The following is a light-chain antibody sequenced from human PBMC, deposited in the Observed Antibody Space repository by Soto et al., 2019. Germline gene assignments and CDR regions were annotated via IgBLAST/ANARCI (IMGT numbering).Light chain of an antibody. CDR3: SSYTSSSTPFV. V-gene: IGLV2-14*03. J-gene: IGLJ1*01. Sequence: HSVLTQPASVSGSPGQSITISCTGTSSDIGGYNYVSWYQRHPGKAPKLMIYDVSDRPSGVSNRFSGSKSGNTASLTISGLQAEDEADYFCSSYTSSSTPFVFGTGTKVTV. CDR2: DVS. CDR1: SSDIGGYNY.